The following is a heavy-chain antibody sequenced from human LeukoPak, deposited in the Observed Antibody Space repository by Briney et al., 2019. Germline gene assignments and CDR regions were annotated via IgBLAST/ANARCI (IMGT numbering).Heavy chain of an antibody. Sequence: SETLSLTCTVSGGSISSYYWSWIRQPPGKGLEWIGYIYYSGSTNYNPSLKSRVTISVDTSKNQFSLKLSSVTAADTAVYYCAKVSVTIFGVVPDAFDIWGQGTMVTVSS. CDR3: AKVSVTIFGVVPDAFDI. CDR2: IYYSGST. D-gene: IGHD3-3*01. V-gene: IGHV4-59*08. J-gene: IGHJ3*02. CDR1: GGSISSYY.